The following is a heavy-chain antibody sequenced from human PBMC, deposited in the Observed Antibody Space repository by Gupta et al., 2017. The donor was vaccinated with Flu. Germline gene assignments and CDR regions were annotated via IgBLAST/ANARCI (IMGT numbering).Heavy chain of an antibody. J-gene: IGHJ4*02. CDR1: GFTFTNYA. Sequence: ASGFTFTNYAMNWVRQAPGKGLEWVSSISTGVNYIYYADSVKGRFTISRDNGKDSLYLRMNGLSADDTAVYYCARGGENDYWGQGTLVTVSS. CDR3: ARGGENDY. V-gene: IGHV3-21*01. CDR2: ISTGVNYI.